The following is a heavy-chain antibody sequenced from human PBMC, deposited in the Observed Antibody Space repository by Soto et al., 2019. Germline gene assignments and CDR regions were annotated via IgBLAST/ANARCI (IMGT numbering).Heavy chain of an antibody. CDR2: IVVGSGNT. D-gene: IGHD3-22*01. CDR1: GFTFPSSA. Sequence: QMQLVQSGPEVKKPGTSVKVSCKASGFTFPSSAVQWVRQARGQRLEWIARIVVGSGNTNYAQKFQERVTISRDMYTNTAYMELSSLRSEDTAVYYCAAVPYYYDTSGTYFDYWGQGTLVTVSS. CDR3: AAVPYYYDTSGTYFDY. V-gene: IGHV1-58*01. J-gene: IGHJ4*02.